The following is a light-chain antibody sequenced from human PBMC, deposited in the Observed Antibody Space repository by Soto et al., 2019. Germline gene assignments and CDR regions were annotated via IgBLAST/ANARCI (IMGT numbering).Light chain of an antibody. CDR2: AAS. CDR1: QSISIY. CDR3: QQSYSTPRLT. Sequence: DIQMTQSPSSLSASVGDRVTITCRASQSISIYLNWYQQKPGKAPKFLISAASSLQSGVPSRFSGSGSGTDFTLTISSLQPEDFATYYCQQSYSTPRLTFGGGTKVEIK. V-gene: IGKV1-39*01. J-gene: IGKJ4*01.